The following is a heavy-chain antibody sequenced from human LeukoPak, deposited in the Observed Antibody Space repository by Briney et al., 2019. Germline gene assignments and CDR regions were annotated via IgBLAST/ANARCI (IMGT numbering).Heavy chain of an antibody. CDR1: GYSFPSYW. J-gene: IGHJ6*02. CDR2: IYRGDSDT. Sequence: GESLKISCKGSGYSFPSYWIDWVRQMPGKGLEWMGIIYRGDSDTRYSPSFQGQVTISADKSISTAYLQWSSLKASDTAMYYCARLVSSGWSDYYYGMDVWGQGTTVTVSS. CDR3: ARLVSSGWSDYYYGMDV. D-gene: IGHD6-19*01. V-gene: IGHV5-51*01.